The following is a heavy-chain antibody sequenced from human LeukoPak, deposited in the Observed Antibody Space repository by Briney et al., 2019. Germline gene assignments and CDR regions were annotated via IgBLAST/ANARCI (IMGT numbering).Heavy chain of an antibody. J-gene: IGHJ4*02. D-gene: IGHD2-2*01. CDR1: GGSFSGYY. Sequence: SETLSLTCAVYGGSFSGYYWSWIRQPPGKGLEWIGEINHSGSTNYNPSLKSRVTISVDTPKNQFSLKLSSVTAADTAVYYCARGKDCSSTSCYGGYYFDYWGQGTLVTVSS. CDR2: INHSGST. V-gene: IGHV4-34*01. CDR3: ARGKDCSSTSCYGGYYFDY.